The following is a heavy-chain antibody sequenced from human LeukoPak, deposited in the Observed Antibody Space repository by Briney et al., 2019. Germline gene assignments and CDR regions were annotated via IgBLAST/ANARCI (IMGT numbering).Heavy chain of an antibody. J-gene: IGHJ4*02. V-gene: IGHV1-69*04. D-gene: IGHD4/OR15-4a*01. CDR3: ARDLVLGKGY. CDR2: IIPILGIA. CDR1: GGTFSSYA. Sequence: SVKVSRKASGGTFSSYAISWVRQAPGQGLEWMGRIIPILGIANYAQKFQGRVTITADKSTSTAYMELSSLRSEDTAVYYCARDLVLGKGYWGQGTLVTVSS.